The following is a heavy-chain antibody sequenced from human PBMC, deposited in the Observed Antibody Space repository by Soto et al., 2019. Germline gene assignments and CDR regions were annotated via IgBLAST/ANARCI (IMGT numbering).Heavy chain of an antibody. CDR2: IYYSGST. J-gene: IGHJ6*02. CDR1: GGSIISSGHY. CDR3: ARDRGGEYYEYGRDV. Sequence: QVQMQESGPGLVKPSQTLSLTCTVSGGSIISSGHYWNWIRQQPGKGLEWIGYIYYSGSTSYNPSLKSRLSISVDTSKNQFSLNLRSVTAADTAVYYCARDRGGEYYEYGRDVWGQGTTVIVSS. V-gene: IGHV4-31*03. D-gene: IGHD3-3*01.